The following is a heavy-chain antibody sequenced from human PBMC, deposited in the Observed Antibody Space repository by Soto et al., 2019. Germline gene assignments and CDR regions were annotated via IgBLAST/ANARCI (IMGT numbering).Heavy chain of an antibody. V-gene: IGHV1-69*01. J-gene: IGHJ6*02. Sequence: QVQLVQSGAEVKKPGSSVKVSCKASGGTFSSYAISWVRQAPGQGLEWMGGIIPIFGTANYAQKFQGRVTITADESTSTAYRELSSLRSEDTAVYYCARDGLAARPTRESPMDVWGQGTTVTVSS. CDR1: GGTFSSYA. D-gene: IGHD6-6*01. CDR2: IIPIFGTA. CDR3: ARDGLAARPTRESPMDV.